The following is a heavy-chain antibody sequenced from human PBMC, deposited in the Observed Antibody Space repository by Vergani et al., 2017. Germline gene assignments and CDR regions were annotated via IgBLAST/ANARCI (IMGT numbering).Heavy chain of an antibody. J-gene: IGHJ5*01. CDR1: GVSFNTYW. CDR3: VRTEYCTGSACNTRFDS. V-gene: IGHV3-74*03. Sequence: EVQLVESGGGSVQSGGSLRLSCVASGVSFNTYWMHWVRQVPGKGLMWVARIDEYGNSATFGDFETGRFTISRDNANNTVFLQMNNLRADAAGVYYCVRTEYCTGSACNTRFDSWGQGALVTVSS. CDR2: IDEYGNSA. D-gene: IGHD2-8*02.